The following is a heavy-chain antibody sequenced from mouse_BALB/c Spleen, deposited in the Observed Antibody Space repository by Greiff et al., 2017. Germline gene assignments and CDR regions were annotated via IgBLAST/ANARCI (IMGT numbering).Heavy chain of an antibody. Sequence: EVKLVESGGGLVQPGGSRKLSCAASGFTFSSFGMHWVRQAPEKGLEWVAYISSGSSTIYYADTVKGRFTISRDNPKNTLFLQMTSLRSEDTAMYYCARDIWLRRYWYFDVWGAGTTVTVSS. J-gene: IGHJ1*01. CDR1: GFTFSSFG. CDR3: ARDIWLRRYWYFDV. D-gene: IGHD2-2*01. V-gene: IGHV5-17*02. CDR2: ISSGSSTI.